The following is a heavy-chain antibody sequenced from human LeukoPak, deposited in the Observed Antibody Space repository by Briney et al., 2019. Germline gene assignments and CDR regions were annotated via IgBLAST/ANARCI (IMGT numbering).Heavy chain of an antibody. Sequence: ASVKVSCKASGYTFTSYYMHWVRQAPGQGLEGMGMINPSGGRTSYAQKFQRRVTMTRGTSTSTVYMELSSLRSEDTALYYCARARDQLDYWYFDLWGRGTLVTVSS. J-gene: IGHJ2*01. D-gene: IGHD2-2*01. CDR2: INPSGGRT. CDR1: GYTFTSYY. V-gene: IGHV1-46*01. CDR3: ARARDQLDYWYFDL.